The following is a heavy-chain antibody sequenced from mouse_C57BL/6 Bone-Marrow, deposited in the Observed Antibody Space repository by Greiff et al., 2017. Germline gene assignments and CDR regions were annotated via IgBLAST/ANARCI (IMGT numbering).Heavy chain of an antibody. Sequence: QVQLQQSGPELVRPGASVKISCKAPGYTFTSHWMQWVRQRPGQGLEWLGEIFPGSGSTYYNEKFKGKATLTVDTTSSTVYMHLSSLTSEDSAVYFCARGGRYDGYPAWFAYWGQGTLVTVSA. CDR2: IFPGSGST. V-gene: IGHV1-56*01. J-gene: IGHJ3*01. CDR1: GYTFTSHW. D-gene: IGHD2-3*01. CDR3: ARGGRYDGYPAWFAY.